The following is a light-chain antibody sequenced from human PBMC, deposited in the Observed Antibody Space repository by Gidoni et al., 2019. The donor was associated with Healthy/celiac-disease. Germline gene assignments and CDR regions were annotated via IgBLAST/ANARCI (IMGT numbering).Light chain of an antibody. CDR3: AAWDDSLKGV. V-gene: IGLV1-44*01. J-gene: IGLJ3*02. CDR1: SSNIGSNT. CDR2: SNN. Sequence: GTPGQRVTISCSGSSSNIGSNTVNWYQQLPGTAPKLLIYSNNQRPSGVPDRFSGSRSGTSASLAISGLQSEDEAYYYCAAWDDSLKGVFGGGPKLPVL.